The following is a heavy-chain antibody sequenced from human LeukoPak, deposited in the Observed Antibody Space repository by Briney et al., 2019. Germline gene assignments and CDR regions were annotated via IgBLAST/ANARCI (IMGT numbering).Heavy chain of an antibody. CDR2: IYYSGST. J-gene: IGHJ4*02. V-gene: IGHV4-59*01. CDR3: ARVGTYGSGSYLSWLDY. D-gene: IGHD3-10*01. CDR1: GGSISSYY. Sequence: PSETLSLTCTVSGGSISSYYWSWIRQPPGKGLEWSGYIYYSGSTNYNPSLKSRVTIPVDTSKNQFSLKLSSVTAADTAVYYCARVGTYGSGSYLSWLDYWGQGTLVTVSS.